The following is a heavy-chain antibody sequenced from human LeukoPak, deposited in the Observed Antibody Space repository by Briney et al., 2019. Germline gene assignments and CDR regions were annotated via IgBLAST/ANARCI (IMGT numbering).Heavy chain of an antibody. V-gene: IGHV4-39*07. CDR1: GGSISSSDYY. Sequence: SETLSLTCTISGGSISSSDYYWGWIRQPPGKGLEWIGSIYYSGSTYYNPSLKSRVTISVDTSKNQFSLKLSSVTAADTAVYYCARAPHRYDFWSGYFYYYYGMDVWGQGTTVTVSS. CDR3: ARAPHRYDFWSGYFYYYYGMDV. J-gene: IGHJ6*02. CDR2: IYYSGST. D-gene: IGHD3-3*01.